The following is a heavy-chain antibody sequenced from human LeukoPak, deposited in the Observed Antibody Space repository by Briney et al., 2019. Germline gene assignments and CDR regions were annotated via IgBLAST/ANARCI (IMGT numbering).Heavy chain of an antibody. CDR2: ISSSGSTI. CDR3: ARETRPSHDDY. CDR1: GFTFSDYY. V-gene: IGHV3-11*01. Sequence: GGSLKLSCAASGFTFSDYYMSWIRQAPGKGLEWVSYISSSGSTIYYADSVKGRFTISRDNAKNSLYLQMNSLRAEDTAVYYCARETRPSHDDYWGQGTLVTVSS. J-gene: IGHJ4*02.